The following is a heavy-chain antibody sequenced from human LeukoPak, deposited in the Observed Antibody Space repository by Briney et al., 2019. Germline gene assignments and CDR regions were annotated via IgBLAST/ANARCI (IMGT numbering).Heavy chain of an antibody. D-gene: IGHD6-19*01. Sequence: SETLSLTCTVSGGSISSYYWSWIRQPPGKGLEWIGNIYYSGSTNYNPSLKSRVTISVDTSKNQFSLKLSSVTAADTAVYYCARVKSSGWGIGFAYWGQGTLVTVSS. CDR1: GGSISSYY. CDR2: IYYSGST. J-gene: IGHJ4*02. V-gene: IGHV4-59*01. CDR3: ARVKSSGWGIGFAY.